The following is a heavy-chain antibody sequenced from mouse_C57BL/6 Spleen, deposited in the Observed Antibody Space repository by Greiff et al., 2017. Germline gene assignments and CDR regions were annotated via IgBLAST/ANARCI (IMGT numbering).Heavy chain of an antibody. Sequence: VQLQQSGPELVKPGASVKISCKASGYSFTGYYMNWVKQSPEKSLEWIGVINPSTGGTTYNKKFKAKATLTVDKSSSTAYMQLKSLTSEDSAVYYCEIYYDYGRFAYWGQGTLVTVSA. CDR1: GYSFTGYY. CDR2: INPSTGGT. V-gene: IGHV1-42*01. CDR3: EIYYDYGRFAY. J-gene: IGHJ3*01. D-gene: IGHD2-4*01.